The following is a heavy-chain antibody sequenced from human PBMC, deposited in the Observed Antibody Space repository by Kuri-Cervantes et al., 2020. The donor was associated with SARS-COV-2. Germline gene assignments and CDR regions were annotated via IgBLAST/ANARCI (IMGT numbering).Heavy chain of an antibody. Sequence: GSLRLSCAASGFNFSDHYMDWVRQAPGKGLEWVARTRNKANFYTTEYAASVRGRVTISRDDSKNSLYLVLNSLKTEDTAMYYCTRGADSGNAGELGYWGQGTLVTVSS. D-gene: IGHD1-26*01. CDR3: TRGADSGNAGELGY. J-gene: IGHJ4*02. CDR1: GFNFSDHY. V-gene: IGHV3-72*01. CDR2: TRNKANFYTT.